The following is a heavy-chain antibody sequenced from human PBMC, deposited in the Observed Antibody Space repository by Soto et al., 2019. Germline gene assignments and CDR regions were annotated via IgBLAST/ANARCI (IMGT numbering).Heavy chain of an antibody. V-gene: IGHV4-61*01. J-gene: IGHJ4*02. CDR1: GGSVSSGSYY. CDR3: ARVPTGTTWVTSEY. Sequence: QVQLQESGPGLVKPSETLSLTCTVSGGSVSSGSYYWSWIRQPPGKGLEWSGYLYYSGNTNYNPSLKSRVTISVDTAKNQYALKLSSVTAADTAVYYCARVPTGTTWVTSEYWGQGTLVTVSS. CDR2: LYYSGNT. D-gene: IGHD1-7*01.